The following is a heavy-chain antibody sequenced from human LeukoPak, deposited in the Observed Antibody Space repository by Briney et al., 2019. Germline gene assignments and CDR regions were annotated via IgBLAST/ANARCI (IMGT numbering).Heavy chain of an antibody. J-gene: IGHJ4*02. CDR3: AKDQRFGDLDDY. CDR2: ISGTGATT. CDR1: GFIFNNYA. Sequence: PGGSLRLSCAASGFIFNNYAMSWVRQAPGKGLEWVSSISGTGATTYYADSVKGRFAISRDNSENTLYLQMSSLRAEDTAVYYCAKDQRFGDLDDYRGQGTLVTVSS. D-gene: IGHD3-10*01. V-gene: IGHV3-23*01.